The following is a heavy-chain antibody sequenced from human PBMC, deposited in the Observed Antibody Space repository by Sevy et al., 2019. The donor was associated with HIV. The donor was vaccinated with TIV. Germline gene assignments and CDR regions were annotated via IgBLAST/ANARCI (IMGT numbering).Heavy chain of an antibody. D-gene: IGHD3-16*01. J-gene: IGHJ4*02. CDR1: GFTFSAYW. Sequence: GGSLRLSCAASGFTFSAYWMNWVRQAPGKGLGWVANIKSYGGDKHYVDSVEGRFTISRDNAKNSLYLQMNSLRVEDTAVYYCAQETVGRFDSWGQGTLVTVSS. CDR2: IKSYGGDK. V-gene: IGHV3-7*01. CDR3: AQETVGRFDS.